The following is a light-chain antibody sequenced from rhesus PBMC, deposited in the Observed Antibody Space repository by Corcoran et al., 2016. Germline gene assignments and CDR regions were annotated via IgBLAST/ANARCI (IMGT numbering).Light chain of an antibody. J-gene: IGKJ3*01. CDR1: QSISRL. CDR2: KAS. V-gene: IGKV1-22*01. CDR3: HQYSSSPSFT. Sequence: DIQMTQSPSSLSASVGDTVTITCRASQSISRLLAWYQQKPGKPPKLMTYKASTLKSGVPSRFRGSGSGTDFTLPSSSLPYEDFPTYYCHQYSSSPSFTFGPGTKLDI.